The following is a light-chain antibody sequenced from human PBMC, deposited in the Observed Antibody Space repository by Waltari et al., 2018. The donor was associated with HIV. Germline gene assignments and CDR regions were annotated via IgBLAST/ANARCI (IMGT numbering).Light chain of an antibody. Sequence: DIQMTQSPSSLSAYIGDTVIITCRAGQTVNNYLNWYQQTPGKAPKLLIYGASTLQRGVPSRCSGSGSGTDFTLTITGLQPDDYGTYYCQQSHSGPRTFGQGTKVEMK. CDR3: QQSHSGPRT. J-gene: IGKJ1*01. CDR1: QTVNNY. CDR2: GAS. V-gene: IGKV1-39*01.